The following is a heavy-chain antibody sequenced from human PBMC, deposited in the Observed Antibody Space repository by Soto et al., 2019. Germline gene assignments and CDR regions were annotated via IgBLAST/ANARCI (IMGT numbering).Heavy chain of an antibody. Sequence: EVQLVESGGGLVQPGGSLRLSCAASGFTFSSYSMNWVRQAPGKGLEWVSYISSSRSTIYYADSVKGRFTISRDNAKNSLYLQLNSLRAEDTAVYYCARDCPGSSTTCYGNEWFDSWCQGTLVTVSS. D-gene: IGHD2-2*01. J-gene: IGHJ5*01. V-gene: IGHV3-48*01. CDR3: ARDCPGSSTTCYGNEWFDS. CDR1: GFTFSSYS. CDR2: ISSSRSTI.